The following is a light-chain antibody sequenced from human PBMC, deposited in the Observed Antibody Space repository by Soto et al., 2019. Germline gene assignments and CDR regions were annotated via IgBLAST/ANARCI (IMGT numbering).Light chain of an antibody. V-gene: IGKV3-11*01. J-gene: IGKJ1*01. CDR3: QKRSNWPPT. Sequence: EIVLTQSPATLSLSPGERATLSCRASQSVSSYLAWYQQKPGQAPRLLIYYASNRATGIPVRFSGRGSGTNYTLTISSLETEEFAVYNCQKRSNWPPTFGQGTKVEIK. CDR1: QSVSSY. CDR2: YAS.